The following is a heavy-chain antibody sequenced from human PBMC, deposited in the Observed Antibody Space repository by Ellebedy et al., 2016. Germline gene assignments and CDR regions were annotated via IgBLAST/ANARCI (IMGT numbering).Heavy chain of an antibody. CDR2: ISSSSSTI. D-gene: IGHD2-21*02. V-gene: IGHV3-48*04. Sequence: GESLKISXAASGFTFSSYSMNWVRQAPGKGLEWVSYISSSSSTIYYADSVKGRFTISRDNAKNSLYLQMNSLRAEDTAVYYCARDLEVVTAIPPYYYYGMDVWGQGTTVTVSS. CDR3: ARDLEVVTAIPPYYYYGMDV. CDR1: GFTFSSYS. J-gene: IGHJ6*02.